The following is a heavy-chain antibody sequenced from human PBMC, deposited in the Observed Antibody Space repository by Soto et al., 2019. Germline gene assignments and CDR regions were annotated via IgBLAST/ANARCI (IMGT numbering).Heavy chain of an antibody. Sequence: PGGSLRLSCAASGFTVSSNYMSWVRQAPGKGLEWVSVIYSGGSTYYADSVKGRFTISRDNSKNTLYLQMNSLRAEDTAVYYCARGLGSGSYYPPYYFDYWGQGTLVTVSS. V-gene: IGHV3-53*01. CDR3: ARGLGSGSYYPPYYFDY. CDR1: GFTVSSNY. D-gene: IGHD1-26*01. CDR2: IYSGGST. J-gene: IGHJ4*02.